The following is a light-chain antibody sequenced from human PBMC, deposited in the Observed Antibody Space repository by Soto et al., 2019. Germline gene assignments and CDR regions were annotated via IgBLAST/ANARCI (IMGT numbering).Light chain of an antibody. Sequence: EIVLTQSPATLSLSPGERATLSCRASQSVSSSYLAWYHQKPGQAPRLLIYGASTRATGIPARFSGSGSGTEFTLTINSLQSEDFAVYYCQQYNNWPRTFGQGTKVDIK. V-gene: IGKV3-15*01. J-gene: IGKJ1*01. CDR1: QSVSSSY. CDR2: GAS. CDR3: QQYNNWPRT.